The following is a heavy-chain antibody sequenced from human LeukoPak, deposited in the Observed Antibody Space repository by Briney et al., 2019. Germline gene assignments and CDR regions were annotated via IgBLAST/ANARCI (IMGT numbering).Heavy chain of an antibody. CDR1: GGSISSSGYY. V-gene: IGHV4-39*07. CDR3: ARGDVAGFWYFDL. CDR2: IYTSGST. J-gene: IGHJ2*01. Sequence: SETLSLTCTVSGGSISSSGYYWGCIRQPPGKGLEWIGRIYTSGSTNYNPSLKSRVTMSVDTSKHQFSLKLSSVTAADTAVYYCARGDVAGFWYFDLWGRGTLVTVSS. D-gene: IGHD6-19*01.